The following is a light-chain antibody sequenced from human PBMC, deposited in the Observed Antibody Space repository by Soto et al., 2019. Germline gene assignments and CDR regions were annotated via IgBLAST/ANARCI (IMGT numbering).Light chain of an antibody. Sequence: IVLTQSPGTLSLSPGERATLSCRASQSVTNNYLAWYQQKPGQAPRLLIYLASSRAPGIPDRVSGSWSGADFNLTIGRLEAEDFAMYYCQQYSKLPRTVGQGTKVDSK. CDR1: QSVTNNY. CDR3: QQYSKLPRT. CDR2: LAS. J-gene: IGKJ1*01. V-gene: IGKV3-20*01.